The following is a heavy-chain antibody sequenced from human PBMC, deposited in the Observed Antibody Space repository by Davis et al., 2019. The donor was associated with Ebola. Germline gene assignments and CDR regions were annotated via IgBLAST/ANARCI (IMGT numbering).Heavy chain of an antibody. CDR1: GYTFTGYY. D-gene: IGHD6-13*01. Sequence: ALVKVSCKASGYTFTGYYMHWVRQAPGQGLDWMGRINPNSGGTNYAQKFQGRVTMTRDTSISTAYMELSRLRSDDTAVYYCARMGGVYLGYWGQGTLVTVSS. J-gene: IGHJ4*02. CDR3: ARMGGVYLGY. V-gene: IGHV1-2*06. CDR2: INPNSGGT.